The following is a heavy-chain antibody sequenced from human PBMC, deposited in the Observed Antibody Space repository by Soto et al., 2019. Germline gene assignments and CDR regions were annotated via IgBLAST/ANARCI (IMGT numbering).Heavy chain of an antibody. CDR2: IYWDDDK. CDR1: GFSLSTSGVG. Sequence: SGPTLVKPTQTLTLTCTFSGFSLSTSGVGVGWIRQPPGKALEWLALIYWDDDKRYSPSLKSMLTITKDTSKNQVVLTMTNMDPVDTATYYCAHRPGGSSGENWFDPWGQGTLVTVSS. V-gene: IGHV2-5*02. CDR3: AHRPGGSSGENWFDP. J-gene: IGHJ5*02. D-gene: IGHD6-13*01.